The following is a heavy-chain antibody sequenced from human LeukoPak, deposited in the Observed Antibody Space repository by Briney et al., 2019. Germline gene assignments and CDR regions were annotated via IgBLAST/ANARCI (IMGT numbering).Heavy chain of an antibody. CDR2: INSGGSAI. V-gene: IGHV3-48*03. J-gene: IGHJ4*02. D-gene: IGHD1-26*01. Sequence: PGGSLRLSCAASGFTFNSYEMNWVRQAPGKGLEWVSYINSGGSAIYSADSVKGRFTISRDNAKNSRYLQMNSLRADDTAVYYCARGGSYVHYWGQGTLVSVSS. CDR3: ARGGSYVHY. CDR1: GFTFNSYE.